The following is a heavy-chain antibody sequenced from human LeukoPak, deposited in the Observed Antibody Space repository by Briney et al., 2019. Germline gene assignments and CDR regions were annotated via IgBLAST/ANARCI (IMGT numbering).Heavy chain of an antibody. CDR1: GFTFSSYS. CDR3: ARGKYSSGWFDY. J-gene: IGHJ4*02. CDR2: ITTSSTYT. D-gene: IGHD6-19*01. Sequence: GGSLRLSCAASGFTFSSYSMSWVRQAPGKGLEWVSSITTSSTYTSYADSVKGRFTISRDNAKNSLYLQMNSLRAEDTAVYYCARGKYSSGWFDYWGQGILVTVSS. V-gene: IGHV3-21*01.